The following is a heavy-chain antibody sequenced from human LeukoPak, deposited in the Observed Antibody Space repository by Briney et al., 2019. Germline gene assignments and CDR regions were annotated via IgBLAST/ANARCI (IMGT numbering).Heavy chain of an antibody. CDR3: ARRDSGSRGFDS. CDR2: ISISSSTI. D-gene: IGHD3-10*01. J-gene: IGHJ4*02. Sequence: GGSLRLSCAASGFDFITYSMNWVRQAPGKGLEWISYISISSSTIYYADSVKGRFTVSRDNAKTSLYLQMSSLRAEDTAVYYCARRDSGSRGFDSWGQGTLVTVSS. CDR1: GFDFITYS. V-gene: IGHV3-48*01.